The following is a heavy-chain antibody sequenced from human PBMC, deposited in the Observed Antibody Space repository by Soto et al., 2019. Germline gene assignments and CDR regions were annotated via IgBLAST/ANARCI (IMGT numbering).Heavy chain of an antibody. D-gene: IGHD6-19*01. CDR2: INAGNGNT. V-gene: IGHV1-3*01. Sequence: GASVKVSCKTSGYTFTRYSISWVRQAPGQRLEWMGWINAGNGNTKYSQKFQDRVTITRDTSASTAYMELSSLRSEDTAVYYCARDLGGWPDYWGQGTLVTVSS. CDR3: ARDLGGWPDY. J-gene: IGHJ4*02. CDR1: GYTFTRYS.